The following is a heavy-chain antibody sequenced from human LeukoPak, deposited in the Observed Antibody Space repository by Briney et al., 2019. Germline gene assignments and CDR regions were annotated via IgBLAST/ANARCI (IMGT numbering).Heavy chain of an antibody. CDR2: MNPNSGNT. D-gene: IGHD5-12*01. CDR1: GYTFTSYD. Sequence: ASVKVSCKASGYTFTSYDINWVRQATGQGVEWMGWMNPNSGNTGYAQKFQGRVTMTRNTSISTAYMELSSLRSEDTAVYYCARDQSPGYDSGVAYFDYWGQGTLVTVSS. CDR3: ARDQSPGYDSGVAYFDY. V-gene: IGHV1-8*01. J-gene: IGHJ4*02.